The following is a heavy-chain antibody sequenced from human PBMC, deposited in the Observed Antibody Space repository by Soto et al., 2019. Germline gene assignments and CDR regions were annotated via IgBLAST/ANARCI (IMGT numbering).Heavy chain of an antibody. D-gene: IGHD1-26*01. CDR1: GGSISSYY. CDR3: ARGLPAIVGATAFDI. Sequence: SETLSLTCTVSGGSISSYYWSWIRQPPGKGLEWIGYIYYSGSTNYNPYLKSRVTISGDTSKNQFSLKLRPVTAADTAVYYCARGLPAIVGATAFDIWGQGTMVTVSS. CDR2: IYYSGST. J-gene: IGHJ3*02. V-gene: IGHV4-59*01.